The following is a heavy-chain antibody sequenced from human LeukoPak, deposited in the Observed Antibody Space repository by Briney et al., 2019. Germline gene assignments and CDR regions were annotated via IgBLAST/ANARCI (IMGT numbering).Heavy chain of an antibody. D-gene: IGHD3-10*01. V-gene: IGHV1-8*01. Sequence: ASVKVPCKASGYTFTSYDINWVRQATGQGLEWMGWMNPNSGNTGYAQKFQGRVTMTRNTSISTAYMELSSLRSEDTAVYYCARGPSHYYGSGSYPMDVWGKGTTVTISS. CDR1: GYTFTSYD. CDR2: MNPNSGNT. J-gene: IGHJ6*03. CDR3: ARGPSHYYGSGSYPMDV.